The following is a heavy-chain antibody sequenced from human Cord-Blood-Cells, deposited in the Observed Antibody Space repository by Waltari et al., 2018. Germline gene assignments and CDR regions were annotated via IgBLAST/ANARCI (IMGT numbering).Heavy chain of an antibody. CDR2: INHSGST. CDR1: GGSFSGYY. J-gene: IGHJ2*01. CDR3: ARGIGSWYWYFDL. D-gene: IGHD6-13*01. V-gene: IGHV4-34*01. Sequence: QVQLQQWGAGLLKPSETLSLTCAVYGGSFSGYYWSWIRQPPGKGLEWIGEINHSGSTNYNPSLKSRVTISVDTSKNQFSLKLSSVTAADTAVYYCARGIGSWYWYFDLWDRGTLVTVSS.